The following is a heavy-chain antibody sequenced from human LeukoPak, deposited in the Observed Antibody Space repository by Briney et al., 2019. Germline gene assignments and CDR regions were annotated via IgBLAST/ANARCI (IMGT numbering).Heavy chain of an antibody. CDR1: GFTFDDYG. J-gene: IGHJ4*02. D-gene: IGHD6-19*01. V-gene: IGHV3-20*04. CDR2: INWNGGST. Sequence: RPGGSLRLSCAASGFTFDDYGMSWVRQAPGKGLEWVSGINWNGGSTGYADSVKGRFTISRDNAKNSLYLQMNSLRAEDTALYYCARVTSSGWSSYFDNWGQGTLVTVSS. CDR3: ARVTSSGWSSYFDN.